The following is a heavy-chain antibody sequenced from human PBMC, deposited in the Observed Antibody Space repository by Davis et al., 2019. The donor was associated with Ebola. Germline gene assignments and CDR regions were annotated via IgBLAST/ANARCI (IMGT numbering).Heavy chain of an antibody. J-gene: IGHJ6*02. CDR2: INSDGSST. CDR3: ARGSGSYGTYYYYYGMDV. V-gene: IGHV3-74*01. CDR1: GFTFSSYW. D-gene: IGHD1-26*01. Sequence: GESLKISCAASGFTFSSYWMHWVRQAPGKGLVWVSRINSDGSSTSYADSVKGRFTISRDNAKNTLYLQMNSLRAEDTAVYYCARGSGSYGTYYYYYGMDVWGQGTTVTVSS.